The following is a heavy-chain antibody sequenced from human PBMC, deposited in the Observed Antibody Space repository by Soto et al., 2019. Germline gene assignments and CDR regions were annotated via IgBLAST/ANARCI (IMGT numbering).Heavy chain of an antibody. Sequence: SETLSLTCTVSGGSIGDHCWSWIRQPPGKGLEWIGYIYYSGSTNYNPSLKSRVTISVDTSKNQFSLRLSSVTAADTAVYYCARGFDVLLGFGESPSPYFDYWGQGTLVTVSS. J-gene: IGHJ4*02. D-gene: IGHD3-10*01. CDR2: IYYSGST. V-gene: IGHV4-59*11. CDR1: GGSIGDHC. CDR3: ARGFDVLLGFGESPSPYFDY.